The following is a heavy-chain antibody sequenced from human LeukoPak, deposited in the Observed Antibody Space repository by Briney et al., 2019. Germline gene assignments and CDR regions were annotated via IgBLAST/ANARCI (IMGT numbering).Heavy chain of an antibody. J-gene: IGHJ4*02. Sequence: SSETLSLTCTVSGGSISSYYWSWIRQHPGKGLEWIGYIYYSGSTYYNPSLKSRVTISVDTSKNQFSLKLSSVTAADTAVYYCARCASVPAATNYFDYWGQGTLVTVSS. V-gene: IGHV4-59*06. CDR2: IYYSGST. CDR1: GGSISSYY. CDR3: ARCASVPAATNYFDY. D-gene: IGHD2-2*01.